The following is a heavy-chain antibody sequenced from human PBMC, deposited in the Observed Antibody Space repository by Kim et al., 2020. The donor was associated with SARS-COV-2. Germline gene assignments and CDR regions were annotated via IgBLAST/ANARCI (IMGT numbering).Heavy chain of an antibody. Sequence: GGSLRLSCTASGFTFGDYAMSWFRQAPGKGLEWVGFIRSKAYGGTTEYAASVKGRFTISRDDSKSIAYLQMNSLKTEDTAVYYCTRGPPDIVVVPAATPYYYYYGMDVWGQGTTVTVSS. CDR2: IRSKAYGGTT. D-gene: IGHD2-2*01. CDR1: GFTFGDYA. J-gene: IGHJ6*02. V-gene: IGHV3-49*03. CDR3: TRGPPDIVVVPAATPYYYYYGMDV.